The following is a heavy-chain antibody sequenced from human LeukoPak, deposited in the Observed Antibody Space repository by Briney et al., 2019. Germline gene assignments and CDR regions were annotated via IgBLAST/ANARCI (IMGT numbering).Heavy chain of an antibody. CDR3: TTDYYDSSANGY. D-gene: IGHD3-22*01. Sequence: ETLSLTCAVYGGSFSGYYWSWIRQAPGKGLEWVGRIKSKTDGGTTDYAAPVKGRFTISRDDSKNTLYLQMNSLKTEDTAVYYCTTDYYDSSANGYWGQGTLVTVSS. V-gene: IGHV3-15*01. J-gene: IGHJ4*02. CDR1: GGSFSGYY. CDR2: IKSKTDGGTT.